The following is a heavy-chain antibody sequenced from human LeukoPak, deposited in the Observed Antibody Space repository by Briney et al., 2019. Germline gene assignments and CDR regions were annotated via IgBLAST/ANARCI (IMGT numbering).Heavy chain of an antibody. CDR3: ARVNDMQWLRTGLDY. D-gene: IGHD6-19*01. CDR2: MSYDGNNK. Sequence: PGGSLRLSCAASGFMFSSYAMHWVRQAPGKGLEWVAAMSYDGNNKYYADSVKGRFTISRDISKSTLYMQMTSLGTEDTAVYYCARVNDMQWLRTGLDYWGQGTLVTVSS. V-gene: IGHV3-30-3*01. J-gene: IGHJ4*02. CDR1: GFMFSSYA.